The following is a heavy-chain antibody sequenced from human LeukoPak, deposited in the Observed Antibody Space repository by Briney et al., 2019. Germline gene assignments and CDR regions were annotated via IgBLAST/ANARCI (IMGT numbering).Heavy chain of an antibody. CDR2: IKEDGSAK. CDR1: GFIFSSYL. CDR3: VMDMDV. V-gene: IGHV3-7*05. Sequence: PGGSLRLSCAASGFIFSSYLMNWVRQAPGKGLEWVANIKEDGSAKYYVDSVKGRFTISRDNAKNSLYLQMNSLRAEDTAVYYCVMDMDVWGQGTAVTVSS. J-gene: IGHJ6*02.